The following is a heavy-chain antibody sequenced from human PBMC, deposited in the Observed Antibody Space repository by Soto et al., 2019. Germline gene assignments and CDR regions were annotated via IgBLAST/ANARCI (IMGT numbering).Heavy chain of an antibody. V-gene: IGHV3-21*06. J-gene: IGHJ4*02. CDR2: ISSSSSYI. CDR3: ARDIGEMSAV. CDR1: GFTISSST. D-gene: IGHD3-10*01. Sequence: EVHLVESGGGLVKPGGSLRLSCTGSGFTISSSTMTWVRQGPGKGLEWVSSISSSSSYIYFADSLKGRFTISRDNAKNSLYLQMNSLRAEDTAVYYCARDIGEMSAVWGQGTQVTVSS.